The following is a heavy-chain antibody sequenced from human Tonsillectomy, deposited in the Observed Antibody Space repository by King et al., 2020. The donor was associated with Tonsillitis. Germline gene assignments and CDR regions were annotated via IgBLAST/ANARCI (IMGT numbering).Heavy chain of an antibody. CDR2: FDPETGET. CDR3: AALEYTGYDPAGLDY. CDR1: EHTLSELS. D-gene: IGHD5-12*01. V-gene: IGHV1-24*01. Sequence: QLVQSGAEVKKPGTSVKVSCKVSEHTLSELSIHWVRQAPGKGLEWMGGFDPETGETIYPQKFQGRVSMTEDPSTDTAYIQLTSLRFEDTAVYYCAALEYTGYDPAGLDYWGRGTLVTVSS. J-gene: IGHJ4*02.